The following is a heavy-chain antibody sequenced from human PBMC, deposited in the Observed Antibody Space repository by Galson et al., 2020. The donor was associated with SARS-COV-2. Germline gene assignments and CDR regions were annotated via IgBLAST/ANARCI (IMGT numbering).Heavy chain of an antibody. J-gene: IGHJ4*02. D-gene: IGHD3-22*01. CDR2: IDYSGST. CDR1: GGSISTSSYY. V-gene: IGHV4-39*01. CDR3: ARQHHSNSYYSVFLDYFDY. Sequence: SETLSLTCTVSGGSISTSSYYWGWIRQPPGKGLEWIGTIDYSGSTYYNPSLKSRVTISVDTSKNQFSLKLSSVTAADTAVYYCARQHHSNSYYSVFLDYFDYWGQGTLVTVSS.